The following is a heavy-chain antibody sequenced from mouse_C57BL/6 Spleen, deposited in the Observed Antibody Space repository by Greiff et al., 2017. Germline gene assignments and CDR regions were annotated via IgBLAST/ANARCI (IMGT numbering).Heavy chain of an antibody. CDR2: IDPETGGT. CDR1: GYTFTDYE. CDR3: TGYGGFAY. V-gene: IGHV1-15*01. J-gene: IGHJ3*01. D-gene: IGHD3-1*01. Sequence: VKLVESGAELVRPGASVTLSCKASGYTFTDYEMHWVKQTPVHGLEWIGAIDPETGGTAYNQKFKGKAILTADKSSSTAYMELRSLTSEDSAVYYCTGYGGFAYWGQGTLVTVSA.